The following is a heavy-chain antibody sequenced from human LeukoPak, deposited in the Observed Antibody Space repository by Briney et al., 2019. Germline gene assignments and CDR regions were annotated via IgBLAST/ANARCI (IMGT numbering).Heavy chain of an antibody. Sequence: SETLSLTCTVSGGSISGYYWVWIRQPPGKGLEWIGYIYYSGNTNYNPSLKSRVTISVDTSKNQFSLKLSSVTAADTAVYYCARGENGSGSYYNYWGQGTLVTVSS. J-gene: IGHJ4*02. CDR1: GGSISGYY. V-gene: IGHV4-59*08. CDR2: IYYSGNT. CDR3: ARGENGSGSYYNY. D-gene: IGHD3-10*01.